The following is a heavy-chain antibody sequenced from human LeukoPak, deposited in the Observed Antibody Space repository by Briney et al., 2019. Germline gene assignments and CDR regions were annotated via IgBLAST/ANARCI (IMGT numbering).Heavy chain of an antibody. Sequence: PGGSLRLSCAASGFILSGYSMNWVRQAPGKGLEWVSSITSSTSYIYYADSVKGRFTISRDNAKNSLYLQMNSLRAEDTAVYYCARGYCSSTSCYPDYWGQGTLVTVSS. CDR1: GFILSGYS. CDR2: ITSSTSYI. J-gene: IGHJ4*02. CDR3: ARGYCSSTSCYPDY. D-gene: IGHD2-2*01. V-gene: IGHV3-21*01.